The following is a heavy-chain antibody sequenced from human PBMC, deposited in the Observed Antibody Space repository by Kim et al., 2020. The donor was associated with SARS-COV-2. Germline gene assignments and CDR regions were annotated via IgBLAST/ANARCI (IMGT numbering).Heavy chain of an antibody. V-gene: IGHV4-34*01. CDR2: INHSGST. J-gene: IGHJ4*02. Sequence: SETLSLTCAVYGGSFSGYYWSWIRQPPGKGLEWIGEINHSGSTNYNPSLKSRVTISVDTSKNQFSLKLSSVTAADTAVYYCARGSWVYYYDSSGYHQYYFDYWGQGTLVTVSS. CDR1: GGSFSGYY. D-gene: IGHD3-22*01. CDR3: ARGSWVYYYDSSGYHQYYFDY.